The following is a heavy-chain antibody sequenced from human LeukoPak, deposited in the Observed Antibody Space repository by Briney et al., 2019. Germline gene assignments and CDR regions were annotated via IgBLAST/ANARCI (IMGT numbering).Heavy chain of an antibody. Sequence: GGSLRLSCAASGFTVSGNYMNWVRPAPGEGLGWVSILYTSGSTYYADSVRGRFTISRDTSRNTLYLQMDGQRVEDTAVYYFWIWFWELSGQWGQGTMVTVSS. CDR2: LYTSGST. V-gene: IGHV3-53*01. D-gene: IGHD3-10*01. CDR3: WIWFWELSGQ. J-gene: IGHJ4*02. CDR1: GFTVSGNY.